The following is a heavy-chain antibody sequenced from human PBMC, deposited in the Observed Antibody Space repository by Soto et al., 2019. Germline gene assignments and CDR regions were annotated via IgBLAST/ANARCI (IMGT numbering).Heavy chain of an antibody. V-gene: IGHV3-30-3*01. CDR1: GFTFSSYA. J-gene: IGHJ6*02. D-gene: IGHD3-16*01. CDR2: ISYDGSNK. CDR3: AREGGEAGPRGGYYYYGMDV. Sequence: QVQLVESGGGVVQPGRSLRLSCAASGFTFSSYAMHWVRQAPGKGLEWVAVISYDGSNKYYADSVKGRFTISRDNSKNALYLQMNSLRAEDTAVYYWAREGGEAGPRGGYYYYGMDVWGQGTTVTVSS.